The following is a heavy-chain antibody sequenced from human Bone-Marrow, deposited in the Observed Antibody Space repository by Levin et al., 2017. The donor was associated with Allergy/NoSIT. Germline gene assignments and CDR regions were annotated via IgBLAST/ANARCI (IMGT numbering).Heavy chain of an antibody. V-gene: IGHV2-5*02. CDR3: ARLHVEANEAFDH. CDR2: IYWDDDQ. Sequence: ESGPTLVKPTQTLTLTCSFSGFSLTTFGVGVGWIRQPPGKALEWLALIYWDDDQRYSPSLESRLTITKDTSKSQVVLTITNMDPLDTATYYCARLHVEANEAFDHWGQGTLVTVSS. J-gene: IGHJ4*02. CDR1: GFSLTTFGVG. D-gene: IGHD1-1*01.